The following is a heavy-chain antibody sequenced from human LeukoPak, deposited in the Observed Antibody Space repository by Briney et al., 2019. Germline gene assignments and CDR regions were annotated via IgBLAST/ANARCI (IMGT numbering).Heavy chain of an antibody. CDR2: INNSGST. V-gene: IGHV4-34*01. D-gene: IGHD6-6*01. Sequence: PSETLSLTCAVYGGAFSGYYWSWIRQPPGKGLEWIGEINNSGSTNYNPSLKSRVTISVDTSKTQFSLKLSSVTAADTAVYYCARERIAARPKYYYYYYMDVWGKGTTVTVSS. J-gene: IGHJ6*03. CDR3: ARERIAARPKYYYYYYMDV. CDR1: GGAFSGYY.